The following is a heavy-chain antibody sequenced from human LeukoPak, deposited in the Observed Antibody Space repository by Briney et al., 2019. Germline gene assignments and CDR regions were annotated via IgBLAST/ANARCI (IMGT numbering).Heavy chain of an antibody. CDR3: ARGRYCSSTSCYTSGYDWYY. CDR1: GYTFTSYA. V-gene: IGHV7-4-1*02. CDR2: INTNTGNP. J-gene: IGHJ4*02. D-gene: IGHD2-2*02. Sequence: ASVKVSCKASGYTFTSYAMNWVRQAPGQGLEWMGWINTNTGNPTYAQGFTGWFVFSLDTSVSTAYLQISSLKAEDTAVYYCARGRYCSSTSCYTSGYDWYYRGQGTLVTVSS.